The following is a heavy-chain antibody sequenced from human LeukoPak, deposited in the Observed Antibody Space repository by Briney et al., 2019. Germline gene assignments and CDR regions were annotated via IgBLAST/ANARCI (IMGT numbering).Heavy chain of an antibody. CDR1: GFTFSSYA. D-gene: IGHD3-22*01. CDR2: IPYDGSNK. V-gene: IGHV3-30-3*01. J-gene: IGHJ4*02. CDR3: ARDALITMIVVGPIDY. Sequence: PGGSLRLSCAASGFTFSSYAMHWVRQAPGKGLEWVAVIPYDGSNKYHADSVKGRFTISRDNSKNTLYLQMNSLRAEDTAVYYCARDALITMIVVGPIDYWGQGTLVTVSS.